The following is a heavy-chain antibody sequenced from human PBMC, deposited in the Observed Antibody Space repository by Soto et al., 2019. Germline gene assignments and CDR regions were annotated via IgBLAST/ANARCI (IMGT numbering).Heavy chain of an antibody. D-gene: IGHD3-10*01. CDR1: GFSFSSFA. CDR3: AKCAVLRTASGGGCNGCDP. Sequence: EVQLLESGGTLVQPGESLRLSCEVSGFSFSSFAMNWVRQAPGEGLEWVSSIRGTATSYADSVKGRFTISRDNSKNTGYRQMNTLRGEDTAVYYCAKCAVLRTASGGGCNGCDPWGQGTLVIVSS. V-gene: IGHV3-23*01. J-gene: IGHJ5*02. CDR2: IRGTAT.